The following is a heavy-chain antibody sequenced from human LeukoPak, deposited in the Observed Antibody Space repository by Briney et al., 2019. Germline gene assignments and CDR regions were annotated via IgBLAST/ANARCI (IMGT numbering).Heavy chain of an antibody. D-gene: IGHD6-19*01. Sequence: PGGSLRLSCAASGFIFSSYGMYWVRQAPGKGLEWVAVIWHDGSAGFYADSVKGRFSISRDDSKNTLYLQMNSLRAEDTALYYCAKDNRGGWSGYFDYWGQGTLVTVSS. CDR2: IWHDGSAG. CDR3: AKDNRGGWSGYFDY. V-gene: IGHV3-33*06. CDR1: GFIFSSYG. J-gene: IGHJ4*02.